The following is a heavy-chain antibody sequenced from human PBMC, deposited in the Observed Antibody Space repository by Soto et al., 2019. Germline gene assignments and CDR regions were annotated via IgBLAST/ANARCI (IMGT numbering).Heavy chain of an antibody. D-gene: IGHD3-22*01. Sequence: SETLSLTCTVSGGSISSYYWSWIRQPPGKGLEWIGYIYYSGSTNYNPSLKSRVTISVDTSKNQFSLKLSSVTAADTAVYYCERVPKPRYDSSGSVYCGQGPLVTVSS. CDR2: IYYSGST. V-gene: IGHV4-59*01. J-gene: IGHJ4*02. CDR1: GGSISSYY. CDR3: ERVPKPRYDSSGSVY.